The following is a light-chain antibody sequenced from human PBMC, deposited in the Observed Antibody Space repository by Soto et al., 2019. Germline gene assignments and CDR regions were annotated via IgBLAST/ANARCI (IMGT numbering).Light chain of an antibody. CDR2: DAS. CDR1: QGISSA. CDR3: QQFNSYPCT. V-gene: IGKV1-13*02. J-gene: IGKJ2*02. Sequence: AIRLTQSPSSLSASVGDRVTITCRASQGISSALAWYQQKPGKAPKLLIYDASSLESGVPSRFSGSGSGTDFTLTISSLQPEDFATYYCQQFNSYPCTFGQGTKLEIK.